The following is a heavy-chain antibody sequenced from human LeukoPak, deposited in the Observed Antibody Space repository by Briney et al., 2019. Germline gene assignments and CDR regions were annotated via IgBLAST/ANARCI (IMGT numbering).Heavy chain of an antibody. D-gene: IGHD2-2*01. Sequence: ASVKVSCKASGGTFSSYAISWVRQAPGQGLEWMGRIIPILGIANYAQKFQGRVTITADKSTSTAYMELSSLRSEDTAVYYCASAYCSSTSCYAAFDIWGQGTMVTVSS. J-gene: IGHJ3*02. V-gene: IGHV1-69*04. CDR2: IIPILGIA. CDR3: ASAYCSSTSCYAAFDI. CDR1: GGTFSSYA.